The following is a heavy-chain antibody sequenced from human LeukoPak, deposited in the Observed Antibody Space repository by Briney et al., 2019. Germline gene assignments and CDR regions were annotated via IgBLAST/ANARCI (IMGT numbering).Heavy chain of an antibody. J-gene: IGHJ4*02. V-gene: IGHV3-30*03. CDR3: ARDPISADTAIDQFDY. CDR2: ISYDASNK. CDR1: GFTFSRYG. Sequence: GGSLRLSCAASGFTFSRYGMHWVRQTPGKGLEWVAVISYDASNKYYADSVKGRFTISRDNSKNTLYLQMNSLRAEDTAVYYCARDPISADTAIDQFDYWGQGTLVTVSS. D-gene: IGHD5-18*01.